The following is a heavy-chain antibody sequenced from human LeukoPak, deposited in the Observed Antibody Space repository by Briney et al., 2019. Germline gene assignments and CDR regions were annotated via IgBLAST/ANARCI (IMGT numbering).Heavy chain of an antibody. J-gene: IGHJ4*02. CDR2: VYSSGVG. D-gene: IGHD3-22*01. CDR1: GGSITGYY. V-gene: IGHV4-4*07. CDR3: AREEFLHEIDSSGYFVY. Sequence: PSETLSLTCTVSGGSITGYYWNWLRQPAAQGLEWLGRVYSSGVGNYNPSLTSRVTMSVDTSKNQFSLKLTSLTAADTAVYYCAREEFLHEIDSSGYFVYWGQGTLVTVSS.